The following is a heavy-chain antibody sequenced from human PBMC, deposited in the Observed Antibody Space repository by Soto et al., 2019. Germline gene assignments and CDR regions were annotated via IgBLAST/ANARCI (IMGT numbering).Heavy chain of an antibody. CDR3: ARDQKEWLDGLDY. J-gene: IGHJ4*02. CDR2: ISYDGSNK. V-gene: IGHV3-30-3*01. Sequence: QVPLVESGGGVVQPGRSLRLSCAASGFTFSSYAMHWVRQAPGKGLEWVAVISYDGSNKYYADSVKGRFTISRDNSKNTLYLQMNSLRAEDTAVYYCARDQKEWLDGLDYWGQGTLVTVSS. D-gene: IGHD6-19*01. CDR1: GFTFSSYA.